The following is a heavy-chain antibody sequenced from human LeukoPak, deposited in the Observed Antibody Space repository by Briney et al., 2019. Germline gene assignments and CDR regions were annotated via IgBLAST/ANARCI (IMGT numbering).Heavy chain of an antibody. CDR2: IRYDGSNK. J-gene: IGHJ4*02. CDR1: GFTFSSYG. Sequence: GGSLSLSCAAFGFTFSSYGMHWVRQAPGKGLEWVAFIRYDGSNKYYADSVKGRFTISRDNSKNTLYLQMNSLRAEDTAVYYCAKDYGSSWKDDYWGQGTLVTVSS. D-gene: IGHD6-13*01. CDR3: AKDYGSSWKDDY. V-gene: IGHV3-30*02.